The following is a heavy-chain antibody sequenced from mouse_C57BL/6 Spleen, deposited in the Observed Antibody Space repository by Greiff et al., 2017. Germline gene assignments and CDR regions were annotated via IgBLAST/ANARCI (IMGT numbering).Heavy chain of an antibody. CDR2: INPSNGGT. CDR1: GYTFTSYW. Sequence: QVQLKESGTELVKPGASVKLSCKASGYTFTSYWMHWVKQRPGQGLEWIGNINPSNGGTNYNEQFKSKATLTVDKSSSTAYMQLSSLTSEDSAVYYCARARLRLAMDYWGQGTSVTVSS. V-gene: IGHV1-53*01. CDR3: ARARLRLAMDY. D-gene: IGHD2-4*01. J-gene: IGHJ4*01.